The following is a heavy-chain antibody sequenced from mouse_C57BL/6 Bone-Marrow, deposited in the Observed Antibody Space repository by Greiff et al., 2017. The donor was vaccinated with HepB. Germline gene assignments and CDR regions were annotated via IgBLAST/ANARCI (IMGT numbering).Heavy chain of an antibody. D-gene: IGHD1-1*01. CDR2: INPSNGGT. CDR3: ARYYYGSRGYYAMDY. Sequence: QVQLQQPGTELVKPGASVKLSCKASGYTFTSYWMHWVKQRPGQGLEWIGNINPSNGGTNYNEKFKSKATLTVVKSSSTAYMQLSSLTSEDSAVYYCARYYYGSRGYYAMDYWGQGTSVTVSS. V-gene: IGHV1-53*01. CDR1: GYTFTSYW. J-gene: IGHJ4*01.